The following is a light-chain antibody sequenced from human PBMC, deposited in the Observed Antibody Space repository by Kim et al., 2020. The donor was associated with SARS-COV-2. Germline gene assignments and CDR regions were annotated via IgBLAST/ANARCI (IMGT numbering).Light chain of an antibody. CDR2: YDR. CDR1: NIGPHS. J-gene: IGLJ2*01. CDR3: QVWDNYTDHVV. Sequence: APGQTARITCGGRNIGPHSVHWYLQKPGQGPVLVMKYDRDRPSGIPGRISGSNSGSTATLTITRVEAGDEADYYCQVWDNYTDHVVFGGGTQLTVL. V-gene: IGLV3-21*04.